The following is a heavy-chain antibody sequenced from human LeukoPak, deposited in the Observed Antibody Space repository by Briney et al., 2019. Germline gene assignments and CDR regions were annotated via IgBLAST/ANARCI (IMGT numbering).Heavy chain of an antibody. CDR2: INQRGNEK. J-gene: IGHJ2*01. V-gene: IGHV3-7*03. CDR3: ARDPDYGDYGYFDL. CDR1: GFTFSHFW. Sequence: GGSLRLSCAASGFTFSHFWMIWVRQAPGKGLEWVANINQRGNEKYYVDSVKGRFTISRDNAKNSVDLQMNNLSAEDTAVYYCARDPDYGDYGYFDLWGRGTLVTVSS. D-gene: IGHD4-17*01.